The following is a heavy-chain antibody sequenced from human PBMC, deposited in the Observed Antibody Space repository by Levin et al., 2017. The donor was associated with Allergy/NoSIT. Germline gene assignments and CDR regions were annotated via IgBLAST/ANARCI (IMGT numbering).Heavy chain of an antibody. V-gene: IGHV7-4-1*02. J-gene: IGHJ4*02. CDR2: INTNTGNP. CDR3: AREGAHSSGYLPVDY. D-gene: IGHD3-22*01. CDR1: GYTFTSYA. Sequence: GESLKISCQASGYTFTSYAMNWVRQAPGQGLEWMGWINTNTGNPTYAQGFTGRFVFSLDTSVSTAYLQISSLKAEDTAVYYCAREGAHSSGYLPVDYWGQGTLVTVSS.